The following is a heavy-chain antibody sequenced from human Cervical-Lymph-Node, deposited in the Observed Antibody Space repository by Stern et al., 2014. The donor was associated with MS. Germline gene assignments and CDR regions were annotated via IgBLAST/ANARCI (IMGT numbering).Heavy chain of an antibody. CDR2: VYYSGAT. J-gene: IGHJ4*02. CDR3: AKHACTGAACPFDL. D-gene: IGHD2-8*02. V-gene: IGHV4-39*01. Sequence: QVQLQESGPGLVKPSETLSLTCAVSGDSISRYTHYWAWIRQPPGKGLEWIGSVYYSGATYYNPSLKSPVPISVDPSKNHFSLGLTSVTAADTAVYYCAKHACTGAACPFDLWGQGTLVTVSS. CDR1: GDSISRYTHY.